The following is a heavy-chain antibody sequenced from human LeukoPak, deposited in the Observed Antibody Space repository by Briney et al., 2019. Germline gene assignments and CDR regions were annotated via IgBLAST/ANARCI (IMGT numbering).Heavy chain of an antibody. D-gene: IGHD6-25*01. J-gene: IGHJ6*03. Sequence: PGGSLRLSCVASGFTFSSYEMNWVRQAPGKGLEWLSYIGSSDSTTHYADSVKGRFTISRDNAKNSLYLQMNSLRVADTAVYYCARDGTPNYSSGWDYMDVWGEGTTVTISS. CDR1: GFTFSSYE. CDR2: IGSSDSTT. V-gene: IGHV3-48*03. CDR3: ARDGTPNYSSGWDYMDV.